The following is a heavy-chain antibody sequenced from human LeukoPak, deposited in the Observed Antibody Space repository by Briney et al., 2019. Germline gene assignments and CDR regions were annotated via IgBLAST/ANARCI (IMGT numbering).Heavy chain of an antibody. CDR3: ARRGGYKYGYNY. CDR2: IYNSGST. J-gene: IGHJ4*02. CDR1: GGSVSSEGYC. V-gene: IGHV4-61*08. D-gene: IGHD5-18*01. Sequence: SETLSLTCTVSGGSVSSEGYCWSWIRQPPGKGLEWIGYIYNSGSTNYNPSLKSRVTISVDTSKNQFSLKLSSVTAADTAVYYCARRGGYKYGYNYWGQGILVTVSS.